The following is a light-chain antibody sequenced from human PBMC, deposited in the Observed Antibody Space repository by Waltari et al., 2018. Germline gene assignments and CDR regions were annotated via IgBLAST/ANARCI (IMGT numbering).Light chain of an antibody. J-gene: IGLJ2*01. CDR1: KLVDKY. Sequence: SYALTQPPSVSVSPGQTASITCSGDKLVDKYVSWYQLKPGQSPVLVIYQDSQRPSGIPERFSGSNSGNTATLTISGTQAMDEADYYCQAWDSSTVVFGGGTKLTVL. V-gene: IGLV3-1*01. CDR3: QAWDSSTVV. CDR2: QDS.